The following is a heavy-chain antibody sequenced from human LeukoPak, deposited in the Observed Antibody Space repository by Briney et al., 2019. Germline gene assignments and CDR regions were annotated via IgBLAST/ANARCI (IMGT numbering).Heavy chain of an antibody. Sequence: SESLSLTCAVSGVSFNDYYWSWVRQTPGKGLEWIGEINHSGYTNDSPSLKSRVTLSIDTSRKQFSLNVRSVTVADTGIYYCTRMTTGHDYWGQGTLVTVSS. D-gene: IGHD4-17*01. CDR3: TRMTTGHDY. J-gene: IGHJ4*02. CDR1: GVSFNDYY. CDR2: INHSGYT. V-gene: IGHV4-34*01.